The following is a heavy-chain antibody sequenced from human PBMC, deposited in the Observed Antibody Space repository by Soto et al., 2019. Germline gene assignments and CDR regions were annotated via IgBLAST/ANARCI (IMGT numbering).Heavy chain of an antibody. CDR2: IYYSGST. Sequence: SETLSLTCTVSGVSITSSGYYWVLIRQPPGKGLEWIGSIYYSGSTYYNPSLKSRVTISVDTSKNQFSLKLSSVTAADTAVEDGARWRWLQFGYLDDWGQGTLVTVS. CDR1: GVSITSSGYY. CDR3: ARWRWLQFGYLDD. J-gene: IGHJ4*02. D-gene: IGHD5-12*01. V-gene: IGHV4-39*01.